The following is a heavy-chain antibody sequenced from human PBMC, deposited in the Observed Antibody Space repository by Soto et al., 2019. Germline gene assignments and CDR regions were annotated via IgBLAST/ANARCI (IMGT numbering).Heavy chain of an antibody. CDR1: GGSISCGGYY. Sequence: SGTLSLTCTVSGGSISCGGYYWSWIRQHPGKGLEWIGYIYYSGSTYYNPSLKSRLTISVDTSKNQFSLKLSSVTAADTAVYYCARECPPAGSFYYYYGMDVWGQGTTVTVSS. CDR3: ARECPPAGSFYYYYGMDV. CDR2: IYYSGST. V-gene: IGHV4-31*03. J-gene: IGHJ6*02. D-gene: IGHD2-2*01.